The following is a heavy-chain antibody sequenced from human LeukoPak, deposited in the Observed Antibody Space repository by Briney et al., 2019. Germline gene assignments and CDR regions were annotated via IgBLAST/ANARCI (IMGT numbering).Heavy chain of an antibody. CDR1: GGSISSSSYS. CDR3: ARETHYYDSRYFDY. V-gene: IGHV4-31*03. J-gene: IGHJ4*02. CDR2: IYYSGSA. Sequence: PSETLSLTCTVSGGSISSSSYSWSWIRQHPGKGLEWIGYIYYSGSAYYNPSPKSRVTISVDTSKNQFSLKLSSVTAADTAVYYCARETHYYDSRYFDYWGQGTLVTVSS. D-gene: IGHD3-22*01.